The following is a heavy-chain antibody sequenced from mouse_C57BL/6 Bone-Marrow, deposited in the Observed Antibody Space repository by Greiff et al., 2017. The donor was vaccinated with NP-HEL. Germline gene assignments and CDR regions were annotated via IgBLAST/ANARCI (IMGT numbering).Heavy chain of an antibody. Sequence: EAGGGLVQPKGSLKLSCAASGFSFNTYAMNWVRQAPGKGLEWVARIRSKSNNYATYYADSVKDRFTISRDDSESMLYLQMNNLKTEDTAMYYCVRPPGFAYWGQGTLVTVSA. CDR2: IRSKSNNYAT. CDR3: VRPPGFAY. V-gene: IGHV10-1*01. CDR1: GFSFNTYA. J-gene: IGHJ3*01.